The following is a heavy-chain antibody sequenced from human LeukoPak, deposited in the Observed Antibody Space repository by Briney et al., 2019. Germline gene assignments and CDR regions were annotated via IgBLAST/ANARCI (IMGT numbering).Heavy chain of an antibody. Sequence: GASVNVSCKASGYTFTGYYMHWVRQAPGQGLEWMGWINPNSGGTNYAQKFQGWVTMTRDTSISTAYMELSRLRSDDTAVYYCARGGHGYSGHGTYWGQGILVTVSS. CDR3: ARGGHGYSGHGTY. CDR1: GYTFTGYY. CDR2: INPNSGGT. V-gene: IGHV1-2*04. D-gene: IGHD5-12*01. J-gene: IGHJ4*02.